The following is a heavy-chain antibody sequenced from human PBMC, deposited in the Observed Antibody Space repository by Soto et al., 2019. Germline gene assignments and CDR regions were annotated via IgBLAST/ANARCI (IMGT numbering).Heavy chain of an antibody. CDR3: TTDPHSTGTKY. J-gene: IGHJ4*02. Sequence: GGSLRLSCAASVFSFNDAWMTWVRQSPGAGLEWVGRIKSKTDGGTTDYAAPVRGRFAISRDASKTTVYLQMNRLKTEDTAVYYCTTDPHSTGTKYWGQGTLVTVSS. V-gene: IGHV3-15*01. CDR1: VFSFNDAW. CDR2: IKSKTDGGTT. D-gene: IGHD1-1*01.